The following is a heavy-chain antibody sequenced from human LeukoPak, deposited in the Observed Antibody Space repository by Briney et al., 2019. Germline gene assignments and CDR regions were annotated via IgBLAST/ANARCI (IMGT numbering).Heavy chain of an antibody. V-gene: IGHV3-74*01. CDR3: ATSLYSGTKLDY. J-gene: IGHJ4*02. D-gene: IGHD1-26*01. CDR1: GFTYSYYW. CDR2: INSDASST. Sequence: GVLRPSLADSGFTYSYYWLHLVRQTPWKGPVCVSRINSDASSTSYADSVKGRFTISRDRAKNTLYLQMNGLRADDTAVYYCATSLYSGTKLDYWGQGTLVTVSS.